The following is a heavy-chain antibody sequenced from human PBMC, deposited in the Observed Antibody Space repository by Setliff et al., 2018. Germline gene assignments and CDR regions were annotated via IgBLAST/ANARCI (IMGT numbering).Heavy chain of an antibody. CDR1: GGSISSGGYY. V-gene: IGHV4-31*03. CDR3: ARAPGYSYGYWGRNRYFGL. Sequence: KPSETLSLTCTVSGGSISSGGYYWSWIRQHPGKGLEWIGYIYYSGSTYYNPSLKSRVTISVDTSKNQFSLKLSSVTAADTAVYYCARAPGYSYGYWGRNRYFGLWGRGTLVTVSS. CDR2: IYYSGST. J-gene: IGHJ2*01. D-gene: IGHD5-18*01.